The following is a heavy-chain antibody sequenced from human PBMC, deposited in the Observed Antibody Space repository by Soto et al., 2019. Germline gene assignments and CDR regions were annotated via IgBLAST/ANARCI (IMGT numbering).Heavy chain of an antibody. CDR3: AREWGATFDY. CDR2: IYYSGST. V-gene: IGHV4-59*01. CDR1: GGSISSYY. D-gene: IGHD3-16*01. Sequence: QVQLQESGPGLVKPSETLSLTCTVSGGSISSYYWSWIRQPPGKGLEWIGYIYYSGSTNYNPYLKSRVTISVDTSKNQFSLKLSSVTAADTAVYYCAREWGATFDYWGQGTLVTVSS. J-gene: IGHJ4*02.